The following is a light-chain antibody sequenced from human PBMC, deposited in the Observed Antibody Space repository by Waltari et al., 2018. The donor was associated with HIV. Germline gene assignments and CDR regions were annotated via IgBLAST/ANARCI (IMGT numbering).Light chain of an antibody. J-gene: IGLJ2*01. Sequence: QSVLTQPPSVSAAPGQKVTISCSGSSSNIGNNYVSWYQQLPGTAPKLLIYEHKKAPSGDPGRIPGLKAGTSGPLGITGLQTGDEADYYCGTWDSSLSAEVFGGGTKLTVL. CDR3: GTWDSSLSAEV. V-gene: IGLV1-51*01. CDR2: EHK. CDR1: SSNIGNNY.